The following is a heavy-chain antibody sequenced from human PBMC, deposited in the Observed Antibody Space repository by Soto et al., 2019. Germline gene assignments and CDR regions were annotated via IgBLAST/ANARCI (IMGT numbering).Heavy chain of an antibody. J-gene: IGHJ4*02. V-gene: IGHV3-30-3*01. CDR1: GFTFSSYA. CDR3: ARGAPRYFDY. CDR2: ISYEGSNK. Sequence: QVQLVESGGGVVQPGRSLRLSCAASGFTFSSYAMHWVRQAPGKGLEWVAVISYEGSNKYYADSVKGRFTISRDNSKNTLYLQMNSLRAEDTAVYYCARGAPRYFDYWGQGTLVTGSS.